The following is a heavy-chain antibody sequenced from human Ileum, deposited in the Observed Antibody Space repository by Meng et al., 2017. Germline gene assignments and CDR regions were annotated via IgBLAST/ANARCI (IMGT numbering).Heavy chain of an antibody. V-gene: IGHV2-5*02. CDR2: IYWDDDE. CDR3: AHRIYYGSETVEYFQH. CDR1: GFAHHTCGVG. D-gene: IGHD3-10*01. J-gene: IGHJ1*01. Sequence: TCDASGPTLVRPPQALARTLPFSGFAHHTCGVGVGWVRQPPGKALEWLALIYWDDDERYSASLKSGLTITKDTSKNQVVLTMTNMDPVDTATYYCAHRIYYGSETVEYFQHWGQGTLVTVSS.